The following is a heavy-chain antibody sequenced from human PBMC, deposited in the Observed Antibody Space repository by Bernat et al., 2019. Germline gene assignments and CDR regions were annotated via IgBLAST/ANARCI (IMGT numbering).Heavy chain of an antibody. D-gene: IGHD3-10*01. V-gene: IGHV3-23*01. Sequence: EVQLLESGGGLVQPGGSLRLSCAASGFTFSSYAMSWVRQAPGKGLEWVSAISGSGGSTYYADSVKGRFTISRDNSKNTLYLQMNSLRAEDTAVYYCAKDVDGYNGGVIGNWFDPWGQGTRVTVSS. J-gene: IGHJ5*02. CDR2: ISGSGGST. CDR3: AKDVDGYNGGVIGNWFDP. CDR1: GFTFSSYA.